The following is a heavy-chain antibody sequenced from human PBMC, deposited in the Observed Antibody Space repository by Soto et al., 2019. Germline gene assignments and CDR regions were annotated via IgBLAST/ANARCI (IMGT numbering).Heavy chain of an antibody. V-gene: IGHV4-34*01. CDR2: INHSGST. D-gene: IGHD1-26*01. CDR3: ARGLIVGATKSGRYYYYGMDV. CDR1: GGSFSGYY. Sequence: SETLSLTCAVYGGSFSGYYWSWIRQPPGKGLEWIGEINHSGSTNYNPSLKSRVTISVDTAKNQFSLKLSSVTAADTAVYYCARGLIVGATKSGRYYYYGMDVWGQGTTVTVSS. J-gene: IGHJ6*02.